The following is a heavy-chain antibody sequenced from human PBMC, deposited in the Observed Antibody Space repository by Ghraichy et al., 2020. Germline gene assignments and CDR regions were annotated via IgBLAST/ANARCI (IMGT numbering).Heavy chain of an antibody. CDR3: ARAWVEDDSSGYLNWFDP. CDR1: GGSISSYY. V-gene: IGHV4-59*01. Sequence: SETLSLTCTVSGGSISSYYWSWIRQPPGKGLEWIGYIYYSGSTNYNPSLKTRVTISVDTSKNQFSLKLSSLTAADTAVYYCARAWVEDDSSGYLNWFDPWGQGTLVTGAS. D-gene: IGHD3-22*01. CDR2: IYYSGST. J-gene: IGHJ5*02.